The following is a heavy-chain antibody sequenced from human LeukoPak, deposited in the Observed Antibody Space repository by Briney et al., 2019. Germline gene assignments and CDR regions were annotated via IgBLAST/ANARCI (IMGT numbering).Heavy chain of an antibody. J-gene: IGHJ4*02. CDR1: GYTFTGYY. CDR2: INPNSGGT. V-gene: IGHV1-2*06. D-gene: IGHD6-19*01. Sequence: ASVKVSCKASGYTFTGYYMHWVRQAPGQGLGWMGRINPNSGGTNYAQKFQGRVTMTRDTSISTAYMELSRLRSDDTAVYYCARVRGGIAVAGKYYYFDYWGQGTLVTVSS. CDR3: ARVRGGIAVAGKYYYFDY.